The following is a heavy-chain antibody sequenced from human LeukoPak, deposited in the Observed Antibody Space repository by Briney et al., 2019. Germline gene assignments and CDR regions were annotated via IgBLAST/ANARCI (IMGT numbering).Heavy chain of an antibody. CDR1: GYTFTGYY. CDR3: ARALRPRYCSSTSCYNKGGFDP. Sequence: GASVKVSCKASGYTFTGYYMHWVRQAPGQGLEWMGWINPNSGGTNYAQKFQGRVTMTRDTSISTAYMEPSRLRSDDTAVYYCARALRPRYCSSTSCYNKGGFDPWGQGTLVTVSS. CDR2: INPNSGGT. D-gene: IGHD2-2*02. V-gene: IGHV1-2*02. J-gene: IGHJ5*02.